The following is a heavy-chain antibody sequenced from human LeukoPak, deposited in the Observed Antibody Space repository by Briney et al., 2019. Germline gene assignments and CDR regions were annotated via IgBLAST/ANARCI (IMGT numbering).Heavy chain of an antibody. J-gene: IGHJ4*02. V-gene: IGHV4-39*01. D-gene: IGHD4-23*01. CDR2: SHYSGST. CDR3: ARQGDGGRAFDY. Sequence: PSETLSLSCTVSGDSISSRSYFWGWIRQPPGKGLEWIGSSHYSGSTNYNPSLKSRVTISVDTSKNQFSLKLSSVTAADTAIYYCARQGDGGRAFDYWGQGTLVTVSS. CDR1: GDSISSRSYF.